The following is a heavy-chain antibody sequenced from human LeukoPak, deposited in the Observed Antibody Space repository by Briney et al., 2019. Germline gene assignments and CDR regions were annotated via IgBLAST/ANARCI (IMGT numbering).Heavy chain of an antibody. D-gene: IGHD1-26*01. J-gene: IGHJ3*02. Sequence: QPGGSLRLSCAASRFTFSNYWMHWVRQGPGKGLVWVSHISGDGRFTRNADSVKGRFFISRDNAKNTLYLQMNSLRAEDTAVYYCARGGSPPETLGDTFDIWGQGTMVTVSS. CDR3: ARGGSPPETLGDTFDI. V-gene: IGHV3-74*01. CDR1: RFTFSNYW. CDR2: ISGDGRFT.